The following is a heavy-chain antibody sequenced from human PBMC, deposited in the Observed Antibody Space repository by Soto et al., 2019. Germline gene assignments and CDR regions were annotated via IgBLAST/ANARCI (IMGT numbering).Heavy chain of an antibody. CDR1: GYTSTSYD. CDR3: ARGLYDILTGYPDAFDI. CDR2: MNPNSGNT. V-gene: IGHV1-8*01. D-gene: IGHD3-9*01. Sequence: ASVKVSCKASGYTSTSYDINWVRQATGQGLEWMGWMNPNSGNTGYAQKFQGRVTMTRNTSISTAYMELSSLRSEDTAVYYCARGLYDILTGYPDAFDIWGQGTMVTVSS. J-gene: IGHJ3*02.